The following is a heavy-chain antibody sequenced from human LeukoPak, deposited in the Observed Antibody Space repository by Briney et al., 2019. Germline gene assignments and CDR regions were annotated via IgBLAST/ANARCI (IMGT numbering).Heavy chain of an antibody. CDR3: ARGTIFGVANTFDY. J-gene: IGHJ4*02. V-gene: IGHV4-34*01. CDR1: GGSFSGYY. Sequence: SETLSLTCAVYGGSFSGYYWSWVRQPPGKGLEWIGEINHSGSTNYNPSLKSRVTISVDTSKNQFSLKLSSVTAADTAVYYCARGTIFGVANTFDYWGQGTLVTVSS. CDR2: INHSGST. D-gene: IGHD3-3*01.